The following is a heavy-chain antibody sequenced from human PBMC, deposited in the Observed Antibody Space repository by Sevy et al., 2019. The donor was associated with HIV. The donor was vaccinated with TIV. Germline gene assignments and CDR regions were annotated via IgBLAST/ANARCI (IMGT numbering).Heavy chain of an antibody. CDR2: IYYSGRT. Sequence: SETLSLTCTVSGDSISGYYWSWIRQPPGKGLEWIGYIYYSGRTNYNPSLKSRVTISEDTSKNQLSLKLSSVTAADTAVYYCTRGAPYYYYGMDVWGQGTTVTVSS. J-gene: IGHJ6*02. CDR1: GDSISGYY. CDR3: TRGAPYYYYGMDV. V-gene: IGHV4-59*01.